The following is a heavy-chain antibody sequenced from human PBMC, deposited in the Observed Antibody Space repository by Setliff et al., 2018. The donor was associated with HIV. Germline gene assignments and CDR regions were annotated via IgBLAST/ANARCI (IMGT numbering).Heavy chain of an antibody. CDR2: ISIGSGGAI. V-gene: IGHV3-23*01. CDR3: SKEKFTFTVVRGVIDS. D-gene: IGHD3-10*01. J-gene: IGHJ4*02. CDR1: GFTFRNYK. Sequence: GGSLRLSCAASGFTFRNYKFNWVRQAPGRGLEWVSSISIGSGGAIDYADSVKGRFTISRDKSKNTLYLQMNSLRAEDTAFYYCSKEKFTFTVVRGVIDSWGQGTLVTVSS.